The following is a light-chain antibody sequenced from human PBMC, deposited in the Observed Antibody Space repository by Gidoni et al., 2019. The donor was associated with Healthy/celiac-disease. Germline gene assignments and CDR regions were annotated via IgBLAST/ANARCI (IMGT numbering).Light chain of an antibody. J-gene: IGKJ2*01. CDR1: QSVSSSY. Sequence: VLTQSPGTLSLSPGERATLSCRASQSVSSSYLAWYQQKPGQAPRLLIYGASSRATGIPDRFSGSGSGTDFTINISRLEPEDFAVYYCQQYGSSAYTFGQGTKLEIK. V-gene: IGKV3-20*01. CDR3: QQYGSSAYT. CDR2: GAS.